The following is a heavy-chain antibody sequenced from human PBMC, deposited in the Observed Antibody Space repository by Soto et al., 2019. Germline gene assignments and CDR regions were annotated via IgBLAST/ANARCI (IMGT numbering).Heavy chain of an antibody. J-gene: IGHJ6*02. CDR1: GGSISSYY. CDR3: ARAYYDSSGYYYYGMDV. V-gene: IGHV4-4*07. D-gene: IGHD3-22*01. Sequence: SETLSLTYTVSGGSISSYYWSWIRQPAGKGLEWIGRIYTSGSTNYNPSLKSRVTMSVDTSKNQFSLKLSSVTAADTAVYYCARAYYDSSGYYYYGMDVWGQGTTVTVSS. CDR2: IYTSGST.